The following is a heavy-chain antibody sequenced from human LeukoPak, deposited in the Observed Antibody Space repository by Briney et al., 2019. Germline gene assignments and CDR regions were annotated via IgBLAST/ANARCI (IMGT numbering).Heavy chain of an antibody. CDR1: GFTFSSYS. J-gene: IGHJ4*02. CDR2: ISSSSSYI. V-gene: IGHV3-21*01. D-gene: IGHD3-9*01. CDR3: ARGDDILTGYIDY. Sequence: GGSLRLSCAASGFTFSSYSMNWVRQAPGKGLEWVSSISSSSSYIYYADSVKGRFTISRDNAKNSLYLQMNSLRAEDTAVYYCARGDDILTGYIDYWGQGTLVTVSS.